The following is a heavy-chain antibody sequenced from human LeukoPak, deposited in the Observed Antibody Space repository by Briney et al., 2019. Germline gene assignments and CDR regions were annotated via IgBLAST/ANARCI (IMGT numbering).Heavy chain of an antibody. D-gene: IGHD6-13*01. J-gene: IGHJ4*02. Sequence: PGGSLRLSCAASGFTFSSYAMSWVRQAPGKGRAWVSAISGSGGSTYYADSVKGRFTISRDNSKNTLYLQMNSLRAEDTAVYYCAKGDYSTVYYFDYWGQGTLVTVSS. V-gene: IGHV3-23*01. CDR1: GFTFSSYA. CDR2: ISGSGGST. CDR3: AKGDYSTVYYFDY.